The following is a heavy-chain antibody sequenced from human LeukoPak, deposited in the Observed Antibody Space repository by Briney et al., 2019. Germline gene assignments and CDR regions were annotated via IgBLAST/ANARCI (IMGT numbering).Heavy chain of an antibody. V-gene: IGHV1-18*01. Sequence: GASVKVSCKASGYTFTSYGISWVRQAPGQGLEWMGWISAYNGNTNYAQKLQGRVTMTTDTSTSTAYMELRSLRSDDTAVYCCAGGPSGYVLSPLDHWGQGTLVTVSS. CDR1: GYTFTSYG. CDR3: AGGPSGYVLSPLDH. CDR2: ISAYNGNT. J-gene: IGHJ4*02. D-gene: IGHD5-12*01.